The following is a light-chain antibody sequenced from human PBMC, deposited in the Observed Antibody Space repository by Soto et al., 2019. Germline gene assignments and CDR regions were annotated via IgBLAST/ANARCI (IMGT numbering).Light chain of an antibody. V-gene: IGKV3-20*01. Sequence: EIVLTQSPGTLSLSPGERATLSCRASQSVSSSYLAWYQQKPAQAPRLLIYGASSRATGIPDRFSGSGSGTDFTLTISRLEPEDFAVYYCQQYGSSPLTFGVGTKVEIK. CDR2: GAS. CDR1: QSVSSSY. CDR3: QQYGSSPLT. J-gene: IGKJ4*01.